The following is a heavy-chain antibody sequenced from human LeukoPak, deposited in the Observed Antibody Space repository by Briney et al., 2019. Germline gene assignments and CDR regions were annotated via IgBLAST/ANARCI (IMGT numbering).Heavy chain of an antibody. CDR1: GFTFSSYW. J-gene: IGHJ4*02. CDR3: AKDRDSNWYPYFEY. Sequence: GGSLRLFCAASGFTFSSYWMSWVRRAPGKGLEWVANIKQDGSEKYYVDSVKGRFTISRDNSRNSLYLDINNLRTEDTAIYYCAKDRDSNWYPYFEYWGQGTLITVSS. V-gene: IGHV3-7*03. D-gene: IGHD4-11*01. CDR2: IKQDGSEK.